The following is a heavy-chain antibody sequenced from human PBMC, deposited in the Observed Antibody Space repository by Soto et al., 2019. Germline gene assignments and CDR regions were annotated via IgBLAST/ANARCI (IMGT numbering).Heavy chain of an antibody. CDR3: ARGGHVVVVTAALDY. D-gene: IGHD2-21*02. CDR1: GDTFTDYY. J-gene: IGHJ4*02. Sequence: QVQLMQSGAEVKKPGASVKVSCKASGDTFTDYYIHWVRQAPGQGLEWMGTVNPSGGHTTYAQHFLGRVTNARDTSTSTLYMELTSLTSDDTAIYYCARGGHVVVVTAALDYWGQGTLVTVSS. CDR2: VNPSGGHT. V-gene: IGHV1-46*01.